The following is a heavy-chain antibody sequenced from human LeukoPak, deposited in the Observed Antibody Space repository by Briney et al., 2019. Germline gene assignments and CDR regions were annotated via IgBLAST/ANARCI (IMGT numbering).Heavy chain of an antibody. CDR1: GFRFSRFG. Sequence: GGSLRLSCAASGFRFSRFGMHWVRQAPGKGLEWLAVISYNGSNKYYADSVKGRFNISRDNSKNTLYLQMNSLRAEDTAVYYCARDMRILGLGFGEDGLDYWGQGTLVTVSS. V-gene: IGHV3-30*01. J-gene: IGHJ4*02. D-gene: IGHD3-10*01. CDR3: ARDMRILGLGFGEDGLDY. CDR2: ISYNGSNK.